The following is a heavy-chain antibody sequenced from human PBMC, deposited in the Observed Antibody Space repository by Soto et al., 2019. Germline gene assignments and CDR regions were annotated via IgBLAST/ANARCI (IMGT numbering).Heavy chain of an antibody. V-gene: IGHV4-34*01. Sequence: SETLSLTCAVYGGSFSGYYWSWIRQPPGKGLEWIGEINHSGSTNYNPSLKSRVTISVDTSKNQFSLKLSSVTAADTAVYYCARHRRSYYGSGSYYYHYGMDVWGQGTTVTVSS. CDR2: INHSGST. J-gene: IGHJ6*02. CDR3: ARHRRSYYGSGSYYYHYGMDV. CDR1: GGSFSGYY. D-gene: IGHD3-10*01.